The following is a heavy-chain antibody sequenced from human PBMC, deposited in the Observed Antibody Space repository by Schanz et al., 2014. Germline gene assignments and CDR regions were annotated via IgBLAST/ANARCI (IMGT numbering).Heavy chain of an antibody. J-gene: IGHJ4*02. V-gene: IGHV3-30*18. Sequence: QVVLMESGGGVVRPGRSVRLSCVASGFTFRSYGMHWVRQAPGKGLEWGAVISSDETVTYYVDSVKGRFTISRDNSKNTLYLQMSSRKTEDTAVYYCAKIGYGGRLNYYIDHWGQGTLVTVSS. D-gene: IGHD3-16*01. CDR3: AKIGYGGRLNYYIDH. CDR1: GFTFRSYG. CDR2: ISSDETVT.